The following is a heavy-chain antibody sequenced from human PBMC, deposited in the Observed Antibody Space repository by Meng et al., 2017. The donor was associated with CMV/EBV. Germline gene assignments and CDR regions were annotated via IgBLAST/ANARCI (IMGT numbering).Heavy chain of an antibody. V-gene: IGHV3-21*01. CDR2: ISSSSSYI. CDR3: ARDRDCSSTSCYGVGMDV. J-gene: IGHJ6*02. D-gene: IGHD2-2*01. Sequence: GGSLRLSCAASGFTFSSYSMNWVRQAPGKGLEWVSSISSSSSYIYYADSVKSRFTISRDNAKNSLYLQMNSLRAEDTAVYYCARDRDCSSTSCYGVGMDVWGQGTTVTVSS. CDR1: GFTFSSYS.